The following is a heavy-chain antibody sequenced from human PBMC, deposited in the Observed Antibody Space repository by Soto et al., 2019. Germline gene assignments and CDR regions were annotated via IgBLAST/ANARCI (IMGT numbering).Heavy chain of an antibody. CDR2: VTGRGGTT. CDR1: GFSFDSFA. CDR3: ARDKGPAFDI. J-gene: IGHJ3*02. Sequence: EVQLLESGGGLVQPGGSVRLSCVASGFSFDSFAMNWVRQAPGKGLEWVSAVTGRGGTTYYRDSVKGRFTVSRDNSKNTVYLEMNSLRVEDTAGYYCARDKGPAFDIWGLGTMVTVSS. V-gene: IGHV3-23*01.